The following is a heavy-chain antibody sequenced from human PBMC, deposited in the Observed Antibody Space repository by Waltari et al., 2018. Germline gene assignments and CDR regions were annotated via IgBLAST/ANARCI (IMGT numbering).Heavy chain of an antibody. Sequence: QVQLVQSGAEVKKPGASVKVSCKASGYTFTGYYMHWVRQAPGQGLEWMGRINPNSGGTNYAQRCQGRVTMTRDTSISTAYMELSRLRSDDTAVYYCARVADSSGYYYVPYGMDVWGQGTTVTVSS. CDR2: INPNSGGT. J-gene: IGHJ6*02. CDR1: GYTFTGYY. CDR3: ARVADSSGYYYVPYGMDV. V-gene: IGHV1-2*06. D-gene: IGHD3-22*01.